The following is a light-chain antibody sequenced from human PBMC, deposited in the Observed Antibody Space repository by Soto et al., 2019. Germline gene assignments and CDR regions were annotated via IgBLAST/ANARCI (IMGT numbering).Light chain of an antibody. CDR3: QQYDDSPET. CDR1: QSVRSNY. V-gene: IGKV3-20*01. Sequence: EIVLTQSPGTVSLSPGERATLSCRASQSVRSNYLAWYQQKPGQAPRLLLYGASTRATGIPDRFSGSGSGTDFTLTISRLEPEDFAVYYCQQYDDSPETLGQGTKVDIK. CDR2: GAS. J-gene: IGKJ1*01.